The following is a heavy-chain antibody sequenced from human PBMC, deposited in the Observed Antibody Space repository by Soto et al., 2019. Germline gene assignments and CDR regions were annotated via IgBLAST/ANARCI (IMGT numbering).Heavy chain of an antibody. CDR3: ARDGVSSTDYTWNYGTYFAY. Sequence: GGSLRLSCAASGFTFSSYGMHWVRQAPGKGLEWVAVISYDGSNKYYSDSVKGRFTISRDNAKNSLYLQMNSLRDEDTAMYYCARDGVSSTDYTWNYGTYFAYWGPGALVTVSS. D-gene: IGHD1-1*01. CDR2: ISYDGSNK. V-gene: IGHV3-30*03. J-gene: IGHJ4*02. CDR1: GFTFSSYG.